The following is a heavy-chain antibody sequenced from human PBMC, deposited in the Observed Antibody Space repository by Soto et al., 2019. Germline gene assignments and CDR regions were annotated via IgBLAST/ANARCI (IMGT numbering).Heavy chain of an antibody. J-gene: IGHJ4*02. CDR1: AGSFTGYY. D-gene: IGHD3-3*01. CDR2: INHSGST. CDR3: ASTFRFDMIFGLVKPNYFDY. Sequence: HVHLQQWGAGLLNASETLSLTCAVYAGSFTGYYWSWIRQPPWQGLEWIGEINHSGSTNYNPSLKSLVTISLDTSKNHFSLKLNSVSAADTAVYYCASTFRFDMIFGLVKPNYFDYWGQGSLGSVSS. V-gene: IGHV4-34*01.